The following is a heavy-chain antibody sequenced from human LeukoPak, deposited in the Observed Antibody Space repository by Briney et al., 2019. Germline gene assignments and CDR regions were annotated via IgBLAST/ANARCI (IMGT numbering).Heavy chain of an antibody. CDR1: GFTFSSYW. CDR3: ARGGGGSTYGLFDY. V-gene: IGHV3-74*01. J-gene: IGHJ4*02. CDR2: INPDRSST. Sequence: GGSLRLSCAASGFTFSSYWMHWVRQAPGKGLVWVSRINPDRSSTYYADSVKGRFTISRDDAKNTLYLQMNSLRAEDTAVYFCARGGGGSTYGLFDYWGQGTLVTVSS. D-gene: IGHD5-18*01.